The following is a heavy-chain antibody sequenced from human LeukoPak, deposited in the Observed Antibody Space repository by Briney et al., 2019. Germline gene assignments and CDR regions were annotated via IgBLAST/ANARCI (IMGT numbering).Heavy chain of an antibody. D-gene: IGHD4-23*01. Sequence: PGGSLRLSCAAPGFTFSSYAMSWVRQAPGKGLEWVSRITESGAYTYYADSVKGRFTISRDNSKNTLYLQMNSLRAEDTAVYYCAKDKYYGGAGAFDYWGQGTLVTVSS. CDR2: ITESGAYT. J-gene: IGHJ4*02. CDR3: AKDKYYGGAGAFDY. V-gene: IGHV3-23*01. CDR1: GFTFSSYA.